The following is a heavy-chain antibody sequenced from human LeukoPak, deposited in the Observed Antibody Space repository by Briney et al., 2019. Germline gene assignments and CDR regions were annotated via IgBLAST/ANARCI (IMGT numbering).Heavy chain of an antibody. J-gene: IGHJ4*01. CDR2: IWSDASNR. CDR1: GFIFCHYG. D-gene: IGHD4-11*01. CDR3: ARDAQRGFDYSNSLEY. V-gene: IGHV3-33*01. Sequence: PGRSLRLSCAASGFIFCHYGMHWVRQAPGKGLEWVAVIWSDASNRFYAGSVKGRFTISRDNSQNTLFLQMNSLRAEDTAMYYCARDAQRGFDYSNSLEYWGHGTLVTVSS.